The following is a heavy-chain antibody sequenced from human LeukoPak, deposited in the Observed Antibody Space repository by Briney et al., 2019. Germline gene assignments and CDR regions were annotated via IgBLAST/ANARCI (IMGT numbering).Heavy chain of an antibody. J-gene: IGHJ4*02. CDR2: ISSSSSTI. D-gene: IGHD1-26*01. Sequence: GGSLRLSCAASGFTFSSYSMNWVRQAPGKGLEWVSYISSSSSTIYYADSVKGRFTISRDNAKNSLYLQMNSLRAEDTAVYYCARNWGASGSYYFEGPQLHDYWGQGTLVTVSS. CDR1: GFTFSSYS. CDR3: ARNWGASGSYYFEGPQLHDY. V-gene: IGHV3-48*04.